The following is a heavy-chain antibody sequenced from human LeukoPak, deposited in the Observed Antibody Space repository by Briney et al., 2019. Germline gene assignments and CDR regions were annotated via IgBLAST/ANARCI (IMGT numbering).Heavy chain of an antibody. J-gene: IGHJ4*02. V-gene: IGHV3-74*01. CDR1: GFTFSTYW. Sequence: QPGGSLGLSCAASGFTFSTYWMHWVRQAPGKGLVWVSHIKTDGSSTTYADSVKGRFTISRDNAKNTLYLQMNSLRAEDTAVYYCARDRGYTQDYWGQGTLVTVSS. CDR3: ARDRGYTQDY. D-gene: IGHD5-12*01. CDR2: IKTDGSST.